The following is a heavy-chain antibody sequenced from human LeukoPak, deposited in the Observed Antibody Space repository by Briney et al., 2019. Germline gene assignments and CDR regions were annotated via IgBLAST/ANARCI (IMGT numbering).Heavy chain of an antibody. V-gene: IGHV1-46*01. CDR1: GYTFTSYY. J-gene: IGHJ4*02. D-gene: IGHD4-23*01. CDR3: ARQTPTVGYFDY. Sequence: ASVKVSCKASGYTFTSYYIHWVRQAPGQGLEWMGIINPSGGSTSYAQKFQGRVTMTRDTSTSTVYMELSSLRSGDTAVYYCARQTPTVGYFDYWGQGTLVTVSS. CDR2: INPSGGST.